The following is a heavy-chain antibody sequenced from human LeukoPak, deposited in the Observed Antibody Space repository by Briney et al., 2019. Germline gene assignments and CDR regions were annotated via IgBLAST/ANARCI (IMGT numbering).Heavy chain of an antibody. J-gene: IGHJ3*02. CDR1: GGSFSGYY. CDR2: INHSGST. Sequence: PSETLSLTCAVYGGSFSGYYWSWIRQPPGKGLEWIGEINHSGSTNYNPSLKSRVTISVDTSKNQFSLKLSSVTAADTAVYYCASRIDDAFDIWGQGTMVTVSS. V-gene: IGHV4-34*01. CDR3: ASRIDDAFDI.